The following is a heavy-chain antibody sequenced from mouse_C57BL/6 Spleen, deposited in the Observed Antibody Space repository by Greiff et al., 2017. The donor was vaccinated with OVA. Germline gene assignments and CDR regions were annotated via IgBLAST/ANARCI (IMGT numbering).Heavy chain of an antibody. J-gene: IGHJ3*01. V-gene: IGHV14-1*01. D-gene: IGHD2-1*01. Sequence: VHVKQSGAELVRPGASVKLSCTASGFNIKDYYMHWVKQRPEQGLEWIGRIDPEDGDTEYAPKFQGKATMTADTSSNTAYLQLSSLTSEDTAVYYCCGVYGNYQAWFAYWGQGTLVTVSA. CDR3: CGVYGNYQAWFAY. CDR2: IDPEDGDT. CDR1: GFNIKDYY.